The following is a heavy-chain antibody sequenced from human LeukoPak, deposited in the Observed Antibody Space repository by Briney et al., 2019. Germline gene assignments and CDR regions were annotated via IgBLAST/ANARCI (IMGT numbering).Heavy chain of an antibody. CDR1: GYTLTELS. V-gene: IGHV1-24*01. CDR3: ATDRSGSYPSPPDAFDI. D-gene: IGHD1-26*01. J-gene: IGHJ3*02. CDR2: FDPEDGET. Sequence: ASVKVSYKVSGYTLTELSMHWVRQAPGKGLEWMGGFDPEDGETIYAQKFQGRVTMTEDTSTDTAYMELSSLRSEDTAVYYCATDRSGSYPSPPDAFDIWGQGTMVTVSS.